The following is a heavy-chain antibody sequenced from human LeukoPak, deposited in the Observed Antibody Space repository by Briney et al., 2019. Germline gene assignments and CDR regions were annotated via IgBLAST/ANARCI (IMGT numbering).Heavy chain of an antibody. CDR2: ISDDGTIT. J-gene: IGHJ3*02. CDR1: GFTFSSYW. V-gene: IGHV3-74*01. D-gene: IGHD2-15*01. Sequence: GGSLRLSCAASGFTFSSYWMHWVRQTPGKGLVWVSRISDDGTITSYADSVRGRFTISRDNAKNTLYLQMNSLRAEDTAMYFCARSAAPASAFDIWGQGTMVTVSS. CDR3: ARSAAPASAFDI.